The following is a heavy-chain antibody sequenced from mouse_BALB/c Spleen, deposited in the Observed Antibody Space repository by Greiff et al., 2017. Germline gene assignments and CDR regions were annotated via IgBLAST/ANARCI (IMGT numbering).Heavy chain of an antibody. CDR2: IRNKANGYTT. Sequence: EVKLVESGGGLVQPGGSLRLSCAPSGFTFTDYYMSWVRQPPGKALEWLGFIRNKANGYTTEYSASVKGRFTISRDNSQSILYLQMNTLRAEDSATYYCARDDGYLYAMDYWGQGTSVTVSS. CDR3: ARDDGYLYAMDY. J-gene: IGHJ4*01. CDR1: GFTFTDYY. V-gene: IGHV7-3*02. D-gene: IGHD2-3*01.